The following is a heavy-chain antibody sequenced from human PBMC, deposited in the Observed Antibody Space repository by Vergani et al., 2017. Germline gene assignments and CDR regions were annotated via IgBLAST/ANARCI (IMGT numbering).Heavy chain of an antibody. V-gene: IGHV4-4*07. CDR3: ACVGYSYARRCAFYV. Sequence: QVQLQESGPGLVKPSETLSLTCTVSGGSISSYYWSWIRQPAGKGLEWIGRIYTSGSTNYNPSLKSRVTMSVDTSKNQFSLKLSSVTAADTAVYYCACVGYSYARRCAFYVGNEGRIVTVSS. D-gene: IGHD5-18*01. CDR2: IYTSGST. J-gene: IGHJ3*01. CDR1: GGSISSYY.